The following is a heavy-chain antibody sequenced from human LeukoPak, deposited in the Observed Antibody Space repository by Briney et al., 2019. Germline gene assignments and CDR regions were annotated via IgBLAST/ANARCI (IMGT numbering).Heavy chain of an antibody. Sequence: SETLSLTCTVSGCSISSYYWSWIRQPPGKGLEWMGYIYYSGSTNYNPSLKSRVTISVHKSKSQCPLKLSSVTAAKTAVYCCARVSAYYDNWGQGTLVTVSS. CDR1: GCSISSYY. J-gene: IGHJ4*02. D-gene: IGHD2-15*01. V-gene: IGHV4-59*01. CDR2: IYYSGST. CDR3: ARVSAYYDN.